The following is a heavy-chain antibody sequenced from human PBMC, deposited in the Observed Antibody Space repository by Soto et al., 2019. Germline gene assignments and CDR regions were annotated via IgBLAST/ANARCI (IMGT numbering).Heavy chain of an antibody. Sequence: SETLSLTCTVSGGSISSYYWSWIRQPPGKGLEWIGYIYYSGSTNYNPSLKSRVTISVDTSKNQFSLKLSSVTAADTAVYYCARDHYGMYVWGKGTTVTVSS. CDR3: ARDHYGMYV. CDR2: IYYSGST. V-gene: IGHV4-59*01. J-gene: IGHJ6*04. CDR1: GGSISSYY.